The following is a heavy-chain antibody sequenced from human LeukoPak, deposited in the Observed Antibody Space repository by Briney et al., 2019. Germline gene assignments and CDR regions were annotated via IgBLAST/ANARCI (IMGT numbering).Heavy chain of an antibody. D-gene: IGHD2-2*01. Sequence: GGSLRLSCAASGFTVSSNYMSWVRLAPGKGLEWVSVIYSGGSTYYADSVKGRFTISRDNSKNTLYLQMNSLRAEDTAVYYCARDHIVVVAAEHSYDYYYYYGMDVWGQGTTVTVSS. J-gene: IGHJ6*02. V-gene: IGHV3-66*02. CDR3: ARDHIVVVAAEHSYDYYYYYGMDV. CDR1: GFTVSSNY. CDR2: IYSGGST.